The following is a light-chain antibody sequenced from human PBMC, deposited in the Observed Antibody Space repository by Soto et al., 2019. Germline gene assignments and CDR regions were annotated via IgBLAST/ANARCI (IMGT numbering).Light chain of an antibody. Sequence: DIQMTQSPSTLSASVGDRVTITCRASQNIRSWLAWYQQKPGKAPELLIYSASGLESGVPSGFSGSGSGTEFTLTISSLQPDDFASYYCQEYNGNSALTFGGGTKVEIK. J-gene: IGKJ4*01. CDR1: QNIRSW. V-gene: IGKV1-5*03. CDR2: SAS. CDR3: QEYNGNSALT.